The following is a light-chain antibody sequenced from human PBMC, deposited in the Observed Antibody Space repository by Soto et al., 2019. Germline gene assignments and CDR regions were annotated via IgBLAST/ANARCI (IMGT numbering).Light chain of an antibody. CDR1: QSVSSY. CDR3: QQRSNWPG. CDR2: DAS. J-gene: IGKJ1*01. V-gene: IGKV3-11*01. Sequence: EIVLTQSPATLSLSPGERATLSCRASQSVSSYLAWYQQKPGQAPRLLIYDASNRATGIPARFSGSGSGIDFTLTISSLEPEDFAVYYCQQRSNWPGFGQGTKVEIK.